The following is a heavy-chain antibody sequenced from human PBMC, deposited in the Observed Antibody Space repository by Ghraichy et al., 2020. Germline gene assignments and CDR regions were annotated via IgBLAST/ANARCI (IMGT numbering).Heavy chain of an antibody. CDR2: ISGSGGST. J-gene: IGHJ6*02. Sequence: GGSLRLSCAASGFTFSSYAMSWVRQAPGKGLEWVSAISGSGGSTYYADSVKGRFTLSRDNSKNTLYLQMNSLRAEDTAVYYCATSDILTGDSYGMDVWGQGTTVTVSS. CDR1: GFTFSSYA. D-gene: IGHD3-9*01. V-gene: IGHV3-23*01. CDR3: ATSDILTGDSYGMDV.